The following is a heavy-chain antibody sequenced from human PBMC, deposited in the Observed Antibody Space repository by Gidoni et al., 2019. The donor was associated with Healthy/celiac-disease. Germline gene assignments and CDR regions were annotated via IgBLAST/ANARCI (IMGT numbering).Heavy chain of an antibody. CDR1: GGSISSSSYY. D-gene: IGHD5-12*01. J-gene: IGHJ4*02. Sequence: QLPLQESGPGLVTPSETLSLTCTVSGGSISSSSYYWGWLRQPPGKGLEWIGSIYYSGNTYYNPSLKSRVTISVDTSKNQFSLKLSSVTAADTAVYYCARFETDIVATFDYWGQGTLVTVSS. V-gene: IGHV4-39*01. CDR2: IYYSGNT. CDR3: ARFETDIVATFDY.